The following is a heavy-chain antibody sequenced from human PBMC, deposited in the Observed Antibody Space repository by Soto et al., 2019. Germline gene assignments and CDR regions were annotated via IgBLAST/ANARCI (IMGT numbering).Heavy chain of an antibody. J-gene: IGHJ4*02. CDR3: ARLGAGYEDTRVYFGD. CDR2: ISEGGAET. V-gene: IGHV3-23*01. D-gene: IGHD3-9*01. CDR1: GFTFNTYA. Sequence: EVQVLESGGGLVQPGGSLRLSCVASGFTFNTYAMAWVRQAPGKGLEWVSSISEGGAETYYADSVKGRFTISRDNSKNTLYLQMSSLRDEDTAAYSRARLGAGYEDTRVYFGDWGQGTLVTV.